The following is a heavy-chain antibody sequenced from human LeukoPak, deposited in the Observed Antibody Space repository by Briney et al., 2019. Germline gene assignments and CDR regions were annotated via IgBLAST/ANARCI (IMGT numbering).Heavy chain of an antibody. CDR3: ARGRTPTTGDY. V-gene: IGHV4-4*07. Sequence: SETLSLTCTVSGDSISSYYWSWIRQPAGKGLEWFGRIYASGSTNYNPSLKSRVTMSVDTSKNQFSLKLSSVTAADTAVYYCARGRTPTTGDYWGQGTLVTVSS. CDR2: IYASGST. CDR1: GDSISSYY. D-gene: IGHD1-26*01. J-gene: IGHJ4*02.